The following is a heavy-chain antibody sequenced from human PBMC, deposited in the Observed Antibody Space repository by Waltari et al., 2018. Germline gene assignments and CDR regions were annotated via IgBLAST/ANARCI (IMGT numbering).Heavy chain of an antibody. D-gene: IGHD3-3*01. CDR1: GGSFSGYY. V-gene: IGHV4-34*01. J-gene: IGHJ4*02. CDR3: ARFYDFWSGYLMSFFDY. CDR2: INHSGTT. Sequence: QVQLQQWGAGLLKPSETLSLTCAVYGGSFSGYYWSWIRQPPGKGLEWIGEINHSGTTNYNPYLKSRVTISVDPSKTQFSLKLGSVTAADTAVYYCARFYDFWSGYLMSFFDYWGQGTLVTVSS.